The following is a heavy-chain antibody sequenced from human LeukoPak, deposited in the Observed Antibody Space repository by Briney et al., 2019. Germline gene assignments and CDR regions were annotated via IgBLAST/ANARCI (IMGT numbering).Heavy chain of an antibody. D-gene: IGHD4-23*01. V-gene: IGHV3-7*03. J-gene: IGHJ4*02. CDR2: IKQDGSEK. CDR3: ASPGGNPRY. Sequence: GESLRISCKGSGYSFTSYWMSWVRQAPGKGLEWVANIKQDGSEKYYVDSVKGRFTISRDNAKNSLYLQMNSLRAEDTAVYYCASPGGNPRYWGQGTLVTVSS. CDR1: GYSFTSYW.